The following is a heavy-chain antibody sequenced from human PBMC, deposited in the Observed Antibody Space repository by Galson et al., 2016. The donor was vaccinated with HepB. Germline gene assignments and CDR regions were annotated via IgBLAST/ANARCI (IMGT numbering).Heavy chain of an antibody. CDR1: GFTFSGSA. D-gene: IGHD3-22*01. J-gene: IGHJ4*02. V-gene: IGHV3-73*01. CDR3: AASNYYESTSYEGDFDY. Sequence: SLRLSCAASGFTFSGSAMHWVRQASGKGLEWVGRIRSKANNYATAYVASVRGRFTVSRDDSKNTAYLQMNSLKTEDTAVYYCAASNYYESTSYEGDFDYWGQGTLVTVST. CDR2: IRSKANNYAT.